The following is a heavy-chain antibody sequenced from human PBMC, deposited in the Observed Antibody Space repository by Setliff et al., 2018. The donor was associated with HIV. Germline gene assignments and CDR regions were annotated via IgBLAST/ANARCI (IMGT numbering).Heavy chain of an antibody. CDR2: INHSGTA. D-gene: IGHD6-13*01. CDR3: ARSPYSSSWTGVYYYYYGMDV. Sequence: SETLSLTCAVYGGSLSSSYWTWIRQAPGKGLEWIGEINHSGTANYNPSLKSRVTMSLDRSKRQFSLKLTSLTAADTAVYYCARSPYSSSWTGVYYYYYGMDVWGQGTTVTVSS. V-gene: IGHV4-34*01. J-gene: IGHJ6*02. CDR1: GGSLSSSY.